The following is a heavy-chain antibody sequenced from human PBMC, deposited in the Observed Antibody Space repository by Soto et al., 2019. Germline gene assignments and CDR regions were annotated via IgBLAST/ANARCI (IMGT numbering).Heavy chain of an antibody. J-gene: IGHJ6*02. CDR1: GFTFSSVW. CDR3: ARGRGLDV. CDR2: IKSDGSEK. V-gene: IGHV3-7*01. Sequence: GGSLRLSCATSGFTFSSVWMSWVRQAPGKGLEWVANIKSDGSEKYYVDFVKGRFTISRDNAKNSLDLLMNSLRPDDTAMYYCARGRGLDVWGQGTTVTSP.